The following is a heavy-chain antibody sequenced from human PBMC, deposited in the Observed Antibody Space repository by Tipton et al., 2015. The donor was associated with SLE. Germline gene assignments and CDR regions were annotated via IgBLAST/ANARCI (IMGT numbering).Heavy chain of an antibody. CDR3: AEDPTTWNYAGPNY. Sequence: QLVQSGGGVVQPGRSLRLSCAASGFSFSTYGMHWVRQAPGKGLEWVAVIWYDGTNKYYADSVKGRFTISRDNSKNELYLQMNSLRAEDTAMYYCAEDPTTWNYAGPNYWGQGTLVTVPS. CDR2: IWYDGTNK. CDR1: GFSFSTYG. J-gene: IGHJ4*02. V-gene: IGHV3-30*18. D-gene: IGHD1-7*01.